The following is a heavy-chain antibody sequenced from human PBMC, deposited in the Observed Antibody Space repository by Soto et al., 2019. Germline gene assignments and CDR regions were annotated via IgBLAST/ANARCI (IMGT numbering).Heavy chain of an antibody. Sequence: QVQLVQSGAEMKKPGSSVKVSCQSSGGTFNTYAMNWVRQAPGQGPEWMGDISPMFGAANYAPKFQGRVTTTADESTGTSYMQLSSLPSEDPALYFCAREVQVHTPAFVYWGQGTLVTVSS. CDR2: ISPMFGAA. CDR3: AREVQVHTPAFVY. CDR1: GGTFNTYA. V-gene: IGHV1-69*19. D-gene: IGHD3-10*01. J-gene: IGHJ4*02.